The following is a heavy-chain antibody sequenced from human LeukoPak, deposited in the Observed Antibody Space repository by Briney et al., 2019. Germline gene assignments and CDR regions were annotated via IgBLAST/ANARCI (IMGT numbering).Heavy chain of an antibody. Sequence: PSETLSLTCAVYGGSFSGYYWSWIRQPPGKGLEWIGEINHSGSTNYNPSLKSRVTISVDTSKNQFSLKLSSVTAADTAVYYCAREPIQLWLSKGWFDPWGQGTLVTVSS. J-gene: IGHJ5*02. D-gene: IGHD5-18*01. V-gene: IGHV4-34*01. CDR1: GGSFSGYY. CDR2: INHSGST. CDR3: AREPIQLWLSKGWFDP.